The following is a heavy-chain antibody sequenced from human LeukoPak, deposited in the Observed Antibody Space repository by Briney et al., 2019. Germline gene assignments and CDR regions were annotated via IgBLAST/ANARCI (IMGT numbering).Heavy chain of an antibody. J-gene: IGHJ4*02. CDR1: GGFISSYY. D-gene: IGHD3-3*01. CDR2: IYTSGST. CDR3: ARFPARITIFGVVTHRYYYFDY. Sequence: PSETLSLTCTVSGGFISSYYWSWIRQPAGKGLEWIGRIYTSGSTNYNSSLKSRVTMSVDTSKNQFSLKLSSVTAADTAVYYCARFPARITIFGVVTHRYYYFDYWGQGTLVTVSS. V-gene: IGHV4-4*07.